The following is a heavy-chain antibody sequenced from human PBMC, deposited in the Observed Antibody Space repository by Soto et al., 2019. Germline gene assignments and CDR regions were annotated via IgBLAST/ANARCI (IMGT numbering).Heavy chain of an antibody. CDR3: ATNHRYYGRSRKESEY. CDR1: GYTITSYD. Sequence: AAVQVSCKASGYTITSYDINWGRHATGQGLEWMGWMNPNSGNTGYAQKVQGRVTMTRNTSISTAYMELSSLRSEDTAVYYCATNHRYYGRSRKESEYWGQASEVTV. D-gene: IGHD3-10*01. CDR2: MNPNSGNT. J-gene: IGHJ4*02. V-gene: IGHV1-8*01.